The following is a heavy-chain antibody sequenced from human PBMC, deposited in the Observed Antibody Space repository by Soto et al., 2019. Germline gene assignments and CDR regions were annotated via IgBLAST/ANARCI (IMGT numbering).Heavy chain of an antibody. Sequence: PGGSLRLSCAASGFTFSDYYMSWIRQAPGKGLEWVSYISSSSSNTNYADSVKGRFTISRDNTKNSLYLQMNSLRAEDTAVYYCTTDRHYDFWSGYFLPPPWGQGTLVTVSS. CDR3: TTDRHYDFWSGYFLPPP. D-gene: IGHD3-3*01. V-gene: IGHV3-11*05. CDR2: ISSSSSNT. CDR1: GFTFSDYY. J-gene: IGHJ5*02.